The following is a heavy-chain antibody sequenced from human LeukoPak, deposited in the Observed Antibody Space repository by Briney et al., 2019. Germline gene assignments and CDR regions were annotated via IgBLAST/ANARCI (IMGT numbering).Heavy chain of an antibody. CDR1: GGSISTSSYN. CDR2: IDNSGSA. Sequence: SETLSLTCTVSGGSISTSSYNWGWIRQSPGKGLEWIGTIDNSGSAYYNPSLKSRVTISVDTSKDQLSLKVTSVTAADTAVYYCARPPGIAAAWFYPWGQGTLVTVSS. CDR3: ARPPGIAAAWFYP. D-gene: IGHD6-13*01. V-gene: IGHV4-39*01. J-gene: IGHJ5*02.